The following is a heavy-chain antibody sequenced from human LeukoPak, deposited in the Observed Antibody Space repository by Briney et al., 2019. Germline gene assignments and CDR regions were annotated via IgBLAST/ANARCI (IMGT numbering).Heavy chain of an antibody. CDR1: GYTFTSYG. J-gene: IGHJ6*03. V-gene: IGHV1-18*01. D-gene: IGHD1-26*01. CDR2: ISAYNGNT. Sequence: ASVKVSCKASGYTFTSYGISWVRQAPGQGLEWMGWISAYNGNTNYAQKLQGRVTMTIDTSTSTAYMELRSLRSDDTAVYYCARDRWELLSADYYYYYMDVWGKGTTVTVSS. CDR3: ARDRWELLSADYYYYYMDV.